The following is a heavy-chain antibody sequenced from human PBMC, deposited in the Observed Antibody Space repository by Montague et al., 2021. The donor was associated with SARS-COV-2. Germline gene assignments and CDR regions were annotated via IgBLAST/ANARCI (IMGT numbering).Heavy chain of an antibody. D-gene: IGHD3-3*01. CDR1: GGSISSSSHY. CDR3: ARHSGDYTIFGVVIYYMDV. CDR2: IYYSGST. V-gene: IGHV4-39*01. Sequence: SETLSLTCTVSGGSISSSSHYWGWIRQPPGKGLEWIGSIYYSGSTYYNPSLKSRVTISVDTSKNRFSLKLSSVTAADTAVFYCARHSGDYTIFGVVIYYMDVWGKGTTVTVSS. J-gene: IGHJ6*03.